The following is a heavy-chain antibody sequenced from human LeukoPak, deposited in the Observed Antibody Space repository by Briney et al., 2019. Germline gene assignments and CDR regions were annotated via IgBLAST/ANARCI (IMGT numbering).Heavy chain of an antibody. CDR2: IYYSGST. CDR1: GGSISSSSYY. Sequence: PSETLSLTCTVSGGSISSSSYYWGGIRQPPGKGLEWIGSIYYSGSTYYNPSLKSRVTISVDTSKNQFSLKLSSVTAADTAVYYCAREEYSSSFFDYRGQGTLVTVSS. J-gene: IGHJ4*02. CDR3: AREEYSSSFFDY. D-gene: IGHD6-6*01. V-gene: IGHV4-39*07.